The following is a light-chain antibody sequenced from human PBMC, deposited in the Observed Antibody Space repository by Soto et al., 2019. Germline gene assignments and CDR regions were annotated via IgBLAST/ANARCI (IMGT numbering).Light chain of an antibody. CDR2: SVS. CDR1: SSDIGAYDH. CDR3: ISYTVSRSYV. V-gene: IGLV2-14*01. Sequence: QSALTQPASVSGSPGQSITISCSGTSSDIGAYDHVAWFQQFPGKTPKLVIYSVSNRPSGVSYRFSGSKSGNTASLTISGLQADDEADYYCISYTVSRSYVFXPGTKVTVL. J-gene: IGLJ1*01.